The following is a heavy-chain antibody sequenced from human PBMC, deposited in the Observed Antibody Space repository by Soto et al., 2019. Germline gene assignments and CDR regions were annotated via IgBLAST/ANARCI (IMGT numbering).Heavy chain of an antibody. CDR2: IYYSGGT. J-gene: IGHJ4*02. V-gene: IGHV4-30-4*01. CDR1: GGSISSGDYY. D-gene: IGHD5-12*01. CDR3: ARWLGYGPHFDY. Sequence: QVQLQESGPGLVKPSQTLSLTCTFSGGSISSGDYYWSWTRQPPGKGLEWIGYIYYSGGTYYNPSLKSRMTISVDTSTNQFSLKLTSVTAADTAVYYCARWLGYGPHFDYWGQGTLVTVSS.